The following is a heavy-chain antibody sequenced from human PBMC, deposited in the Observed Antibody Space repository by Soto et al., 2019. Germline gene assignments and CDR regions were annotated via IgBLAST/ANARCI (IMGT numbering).Heavy chain of an antibody. V-gene: IGHV3-33*01. J-gene: IGHJ6*02. CDR1: GFTFSSYG. Sequence: QVQLVESGGGVVQPGRSLRLSCAASGFTFSSYGMHWVRQAPGKGLEWVAVIWYDGSNKYYADSVKGRFTISRDNSKNTLYLQMNSLRAEDTAVYYCARDGFGAVAASNGTDVWGQGTTVTVSS. D-gene: IGHD6-19*01. CDR3: ARDGFGAVAASNGTDV. CDR2: IWYDGSNK.